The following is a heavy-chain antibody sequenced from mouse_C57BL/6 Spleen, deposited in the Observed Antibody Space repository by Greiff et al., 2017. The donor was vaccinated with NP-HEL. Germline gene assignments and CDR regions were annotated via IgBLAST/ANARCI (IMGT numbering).Heavy chain of an antibody. V-gene: IGHV1-58*01. CDR1: GYTFTSYG. CDR2: IYSGNGYT. J-gene: IGHJ3*01. D-gene: IGHD1-1*01. CDR3: ARGDYGSSYSAWFAY. Sequence: EVQLQQSGAELVRPGSSVKMSCKTSGYTFTSYGINWVKQRPGQGLEWIGYIYSGNGYTEYNEKFKGKATLTSDTSSSTAYMQLSSLTSEDSAIYFCARGDYGSSYSAWFAYWGQGTLVTVSA.